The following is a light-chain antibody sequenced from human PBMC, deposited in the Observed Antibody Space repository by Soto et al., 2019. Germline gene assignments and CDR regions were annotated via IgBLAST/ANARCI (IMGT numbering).Light chain of an antibody. J-gene: IGLJ1*01. Sequence: QSALTQPRSVSGSPGQSVTISCAGTRSDVGAYNYVSWFQQHPGKAPTVMIYDVNKRPSGVPDRFSGSKSGNTASLTISGLQAEDEADYYCCSFAGGYTFVFGTGTKVTVL. CDR2: DVN. V-gene: IGLV2-11*01. CDR3: CSFAGGYTFV. CDR1: RSDVGAYNY.